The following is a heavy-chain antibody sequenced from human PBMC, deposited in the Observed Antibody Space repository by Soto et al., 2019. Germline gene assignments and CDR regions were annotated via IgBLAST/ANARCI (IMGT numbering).Heavy chain of an antibody. J-gene: IGHJ3*02. CDR3: ARGGAAGRGDAIDI. CDR1: GFTFRNQW. Sequence: EVQLEESGGGSVQLGESLRVSCVASGFTFRNQWMHWVRQVPGKGLVWGCRINGDGTRASYADFVKGRFTISRDNAQNLLFVQLNSLRVDDTGVYHCARGGAAGRGDAIDIWGPGTTVAVSS. CDR2: INGDGTRA. V-gene: IGHV3-74*01. D-gene: IGHD3-10*01.